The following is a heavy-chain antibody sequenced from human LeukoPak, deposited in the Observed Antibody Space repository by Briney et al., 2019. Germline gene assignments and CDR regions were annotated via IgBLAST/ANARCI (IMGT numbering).Heavy chain of an antibody. J-gene: IGHJ4*02. CDR3: ASPFCSGGGCHFDD. CDR1: GGSFNGYY. Sequence: PSETLSLTCAIYGGSFNGYYWSWLRQPPGKGLEWIGEINHSGSTNYNPSLKSRVTISVDTSKNQFSLRLSSITAADTAFYYCASPFCSGGGCHFDDWGQGSLVTVSS. D-gene: IGHD2-15*01. V-gene: IGHV4-34*01. CDR2: INHSGST.